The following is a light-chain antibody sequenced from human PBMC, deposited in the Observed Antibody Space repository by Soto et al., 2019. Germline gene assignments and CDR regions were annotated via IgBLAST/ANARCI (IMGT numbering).Light chain of an antibody. J-gene: IGKJ1*01. CDR3: QQYNNWPLIT. V-gene: IGKV3-15*01. CDR1: LSLSSN. Sequence: VLTLTPGTLSLSPGKRATLSCSASLSLSSNLAWYQQKPGQAPRLLIYGASTRATGLPARFSGSGSGTDFTLTISSLQSEDFAIYYCQQYNNWPLITFGQGTKVDI. CDR2: GAS.